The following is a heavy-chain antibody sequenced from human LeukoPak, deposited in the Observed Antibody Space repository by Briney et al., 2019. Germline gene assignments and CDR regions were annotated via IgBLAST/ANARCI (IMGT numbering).Heavy chain of an antibody. CDR1: GFTFSSYA. CDR2: ISGSGGST. D-gene: IGHD3-22*01. V-gene: IGHV3-23*01. CDR3: AKSSDFYGSRRFDY. Sequence: GGSLRLSCAAPGFTFSSYAMSWVRQAPGKGLGWVSAISGSGGSTYYADSVQGRFTISRDNSKNTLYLQMKSLRGEDTAVYYCAKSSDFYGSRRFDYWGPGTLVTVPS. J-gene: IGHJ4*02.